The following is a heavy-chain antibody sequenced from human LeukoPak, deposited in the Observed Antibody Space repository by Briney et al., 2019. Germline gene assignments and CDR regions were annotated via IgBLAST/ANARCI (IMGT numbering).Heavy chain of an antibody. J-gene: IGHJ4*02. Sequence: RASVKVSCKASGYTFTSYDINWVRQATGQGLEWMGWMNPNSGNTGYAQKFQGRVTMTRNTSISTAYMELSSLRSEDTAVYYCAREVRETAAAGFDYWGQGTLVTVSS. D-gene: IGHD6-13*01. CDR3: AREVRETAAAGFDY. CDR2: MNPNSGNT. V-gene: IGHV1-8*01. CDR1: GYTFTSYD.